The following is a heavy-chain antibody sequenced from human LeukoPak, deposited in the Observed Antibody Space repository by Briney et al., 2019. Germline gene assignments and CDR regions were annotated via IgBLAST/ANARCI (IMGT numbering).Heavy chain of an antibody. CDR3: ARRVVNNRNWYFNL. CDR1: GYSFTRNW. Sequence: KIGESLKISCKGSGYSFTRNWIGWVRQMPGKGLEWMGIIYPGDSDTRYSPSFQGQVTISADKSINTAYLQWSSLKASDTAMYYCARRVVNNRNWYFNLWGRGTLVTVSS. D-gene: IGHD4-23*01. CDR2: IYPGDSDT. V-gene: IGHV5-51*01. J-gene: IGHJ2*01.